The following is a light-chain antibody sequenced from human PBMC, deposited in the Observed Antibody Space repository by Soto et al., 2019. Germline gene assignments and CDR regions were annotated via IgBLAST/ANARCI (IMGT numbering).Light chain of an antibody. Sequence: DIQMTQSPSSLSESVGDRVTITCRASQSISSYLNWYQQKPRKAPKLLIYAASSLQSGVPSRFSGSGSGSDFTLTIISLQPEDFATYYCQQSYSTHTFGQGTKLDIK. CDR1: QSISSY. J-gene: IGKJ2*01. CDR2: AAS. CDR3: QQSYSTHT. V-gene: IGKV1-39*01.